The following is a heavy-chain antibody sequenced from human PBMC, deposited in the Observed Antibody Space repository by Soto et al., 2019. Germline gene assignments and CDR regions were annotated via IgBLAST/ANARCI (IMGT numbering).Heavy chain of an antibody. D-gene: IGHD3-9*01. CDR2: IIPIFGTA. J-gene: IGHJ5*02. V-gene: IGHV1-69*13. CDR1: GGTFSSYA. Sequence: ASVKVSCKASGGTFSSYAISWVRQAPGQGLEWMGGIIPIFGTANYAQKFQGRVTITADESTSTAYMELSSLRSEDTAVYYCARVPTPYYDILTGYLDWFDPWGQGTQVTVS. CDR3: ARVPTPYYDILTGYLDWFDP.